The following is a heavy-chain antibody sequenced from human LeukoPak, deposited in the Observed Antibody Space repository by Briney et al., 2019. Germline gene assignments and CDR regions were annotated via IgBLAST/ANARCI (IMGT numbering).Heavy chain of an antibody. Sequence: ASVKGSCKASGYTFTSYGISWVRQAPGQGLEWMGWISAYNGNTNYAQKLQGRVTMTTDASTSTAYMELRSLRSDDTAVYYCARDEPYYYDSSGYYYFDYWGQGTLVTVSS. CDR2: ISAYNGNT. CDR1: GYTFTSYG. J-gene: IGHJ4*02. D-gene: IGHD3-22*01. CDR3: ARDEPYYYDSSGYYYFDY. V-gene: IGHV1-18*01.